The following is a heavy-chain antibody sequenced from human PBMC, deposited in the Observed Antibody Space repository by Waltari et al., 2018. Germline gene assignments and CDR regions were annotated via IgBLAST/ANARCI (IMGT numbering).Heavy chain of an antibody. CDR3: STRSFGVVNAFDI. D-gene: IGHD3-3*01. Sequence: EVQLIQSGAEVKKPGATVKISCKASAHTFTDYSIHWVQQAPGKGLVWMGLIDPEDGETVYAENFQGRVTITADRSTDTVYMELSSVRSEDTAVYYCSTRSFGVVNAFDIWGQGTMVTVSS. CDR1: AHTFTDYS. V-gene: IGHV1-69-2*01. J-gene: IGHJ3*02. CDR2: IDPEDGET.